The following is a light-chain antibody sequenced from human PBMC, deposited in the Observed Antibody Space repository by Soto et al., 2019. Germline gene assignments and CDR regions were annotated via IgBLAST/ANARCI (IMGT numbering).Light chain of an antibody. V-gene: IGKV1-9*01. CDR1: QAITNY. CDR2: AAY. CDR3: QQLNSYPIT. J-gene: IGKJ5*01. Sequence: IQLTQSPSSLSASIGDRVTITCRASQAITNYLAWYQQKPGKAPKLLIYAAYTLQSGVPSRFSGSGSGTDFTLTISSLQPEDFANYYCQQLNSYPITFGQGTRREIK.